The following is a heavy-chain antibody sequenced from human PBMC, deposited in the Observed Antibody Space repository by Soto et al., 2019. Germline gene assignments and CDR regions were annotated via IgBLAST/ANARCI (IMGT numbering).Heavy chain of an antibody. CDR1: GYMFTSNY. J-gene: IGHJ3*02. Sequence: ASVKVSCKASGYMFTSNYIHWVRQAPGQGLEWMGIINPSGGSTTNAQQFQGRVTMTRDTSTSTVYMELSSLRSEDTAVYYCARQSMTTDDAFDIWGQGTMVTVSS. CDR3: ARQSMTTDDAFDI. D-gene: IGHD4-17*01. V-gene: IGHV1-46*01. CDR2: INPSGGST.